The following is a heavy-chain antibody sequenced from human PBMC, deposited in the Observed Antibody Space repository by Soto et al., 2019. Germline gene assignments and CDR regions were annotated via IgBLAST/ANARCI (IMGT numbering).Heavy chain of an antibody. CDR1: GYSFAGYW. D-gene: IGHD3-10*01. CDR2: IYPGDSDT. CDR3: ARLPGVRGVFDGFNV. Sequence: LGESLKISCKGSGYSFAGYWIGWVRQMPGKGLDWMGVIYPGDSDTGYSPSFHGQVTISADKSISTAYLQWSSLKASDTAMYFCARLPGVRGVFDGFNVWGQGTMVTVSS. V-gene: IGHV5-51*01. J-gene: IGHJ3*01.